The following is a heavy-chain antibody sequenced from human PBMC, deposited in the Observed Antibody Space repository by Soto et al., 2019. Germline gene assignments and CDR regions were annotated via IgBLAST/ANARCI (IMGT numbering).Heavy chain of an antibody. CDR3: ARAGGAHSVILSCRHHRYGLYI. J-gene: IGHJ6*02. CDR1: GYTFTSYG. CDR2: ISAYNGNT. D-gene: IGHD3-9*01. Sequence: ASVKVSCKASGYTFTSYGISWVRQAPGQGLEWMGWISAYNGNTNYAQKLQGRVTMTTDTSTSTAYMELRSLRSDDTAVYYCARAGGAHSVILSCRHHRYGLYIRGQGSTV. V-gene: IGHV1-18*01.